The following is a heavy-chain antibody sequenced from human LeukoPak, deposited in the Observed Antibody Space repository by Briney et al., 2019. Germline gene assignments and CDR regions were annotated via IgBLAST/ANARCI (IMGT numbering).Heavy chain of an antibody. CDR3: GRAFPPLRTSSAGDL. D-gene: IGHD3-16*01. V-gene: IGHV3-21*01. J-gene: IGHJ4*02. CDR1: GFTFSDYD. Sequence: GGSLTLSCSASGFTFSDYDMNWLRQAPGKGLEWVSSISYLSSHVYYGDSVKGRFSISRDNAKNSLYLQMNSLGAEDTAIYYCGRAFPPLRTSSAGDLWGQGILVTVSS. CDR2: ISYLSSHV.